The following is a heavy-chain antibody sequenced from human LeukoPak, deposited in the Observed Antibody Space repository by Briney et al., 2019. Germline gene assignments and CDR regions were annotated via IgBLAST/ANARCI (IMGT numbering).Heavy chain of an antibody. CDR1: GFTFSSYS. J-gene: IGHJ3*02. V-gene: IGHV3-48*01. CDR3: ARLSYYDSSGYPGFEAFDI. Sequence: GGSLRLSCAASGFTFSSYSMNWVRQAPGKGLEWVSYISSSSTIHYADSVKGRFTISRDNAKNSLYLQMNSLRAEDTAVYYCARLSYYDSSGYPGFEAFDIWGQGTMVTVSS. CDR2: ISSSSTI. D-gene: IGHD3-22*01.